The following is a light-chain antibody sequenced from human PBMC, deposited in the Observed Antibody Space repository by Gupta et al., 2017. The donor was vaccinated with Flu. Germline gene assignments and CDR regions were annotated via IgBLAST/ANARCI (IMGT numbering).Light chain of an antibody. CDR1: SRHSRYA. CDR2: LTDDGRH. CDR3: QTWGGGIVV. Sequence: QLVLTQSPATSASLGASVKLTSTLSSRHSRYAIAWHQQRPEKGLRYLMKLTDDGRHTMGGGNPDRFSGCSSGAERYLTISSLQSDDEADYYCQTWGGGIVVFGAGTKLTVL. J-gene: IGLJ2*01. V-gene: IGLV4-69*01.